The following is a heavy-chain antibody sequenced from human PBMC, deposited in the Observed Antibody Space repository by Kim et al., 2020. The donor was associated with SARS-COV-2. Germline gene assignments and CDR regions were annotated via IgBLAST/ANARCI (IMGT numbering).Heavy chain of an antibody. J-gene: IGHJ4*02. V-gene: IGHV1-69*05. D-gene: IGHD6-6*01. CDR3: ARDPGYSSSSGDY. CDR1: GGTFSSNA. Sequence: SVKVSCKASGGTFSSNAFNWVRQAPGQGLEWIGGFIPLFGTSNYAQRFQGRVKITTDESTRTAYMELNSLRSEDTAVYYCARDPGYSSSSGDYWGQGTLVTVS. CDR2: FIPLFGTS.